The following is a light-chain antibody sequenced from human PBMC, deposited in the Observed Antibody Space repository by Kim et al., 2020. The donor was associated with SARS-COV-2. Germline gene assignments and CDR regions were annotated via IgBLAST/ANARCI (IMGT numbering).Light chain of an antibody. V-gene: IGLV2-11*01. J-gene: IGLJ3*02. Sequence: QSALTQPRSVSGSPGQSVTISCTGTSSDVGGYNYVSWYQQHPGKAPKLLIYDVTTRPSGVPDRYSGSKSGNTASLTISGLQAEDELDYYCCSYAGDYSWVFGGGTQLTVL. CDR1: SSDVGGYNY. CDR3: CSYAGDYSWV. CDR2: DVT.